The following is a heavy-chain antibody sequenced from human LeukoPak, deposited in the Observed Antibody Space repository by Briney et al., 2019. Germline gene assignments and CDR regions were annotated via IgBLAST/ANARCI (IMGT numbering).Heavy chain of an antibody. CDR2: IIPIFGTA. CDR1: GGTFSSFA. D-gene: IGHD6-6*01. Sequence: SVKVSCKASGGTFSSFAISWVRQAPGQGLEWMGGIIPIFGTANYAQKFQGRVTITADESTSTAYMELSSLRSEDTAVYYCARSRSIAARELDYWGQGTLVTVSS. J-gene: IGHJ4*02. CDR3: ARSRSIAARELDY. V-gene: IGHV1-69*13.